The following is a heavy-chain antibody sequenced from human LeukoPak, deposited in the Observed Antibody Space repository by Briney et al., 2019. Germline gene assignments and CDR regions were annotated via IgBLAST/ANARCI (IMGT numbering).Heavy chain of an antibody. CDR1: GFTFSIYS. Sequence: GGSLRLSCAASGFTFSIYSMNWVRQAPGKGLEWVSSISSSSSYVYYADSVKGRFTISRDNAKNSLYLQMNSLRAEDTAVYYCALPDLDCSGGSCPDYWGQGTLVTVSS. CDR2: ISSSSSYV. V-gene: IGHV3-21*01. J-gene: IGHJ4*02. CDR3: ALPDLDCSGGSCPDY. D-gene: IGHD2-15*01.